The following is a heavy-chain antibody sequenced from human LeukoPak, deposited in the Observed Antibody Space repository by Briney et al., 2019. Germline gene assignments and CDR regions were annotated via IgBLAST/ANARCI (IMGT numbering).Heavy chain of an antibody. V-gene: IGHV3-21*01. D-gene: IGHD6-19*01. CDR1: VFTFSSYS. CDR3: ARGIIAVAGNFDY. J-gene: IGHJ4*02. CDR2: ISSSSSYI. Sequence: GGSLRLSCAASVFTFSSYSMNWVRKAPGKGLEWVSSISSSSSYIYYADSVKGRFTISRDNAKNSLYLQMNSLRAEDTAVYYCARGIIAVAGNFDYWGQGTLVTVSS.